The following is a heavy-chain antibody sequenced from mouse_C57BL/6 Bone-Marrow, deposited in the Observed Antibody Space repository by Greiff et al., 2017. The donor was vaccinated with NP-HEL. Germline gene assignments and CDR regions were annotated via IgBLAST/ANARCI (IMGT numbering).Heavy chain of an antibody. CDR3: AREGRYDYDAVDYYAMDY. CDR1: GYTFTSYW. V-gene: IGHV1-52*01. CDR2: IDPSDSET. Sequence: QVQLQQPGAELVRPGSSVKLSCKASGYTFTSYWMHWVKQRPIHGLEWIGNIDPSDSETHYNQKFKDKATLTVDKSSSTAYMQLSSLTSEDSAVYYCAREGRYDYDAVDYYAMDYWGQGTSVTVSS. D-gene: IGHD2-4*01. J-gene: IGHJ4*01.